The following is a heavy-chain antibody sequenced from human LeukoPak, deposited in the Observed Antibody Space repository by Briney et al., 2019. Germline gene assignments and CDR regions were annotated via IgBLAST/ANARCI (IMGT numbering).Heavy chain of an antibody. CDR1: GYTFTGYY. J-gene: IGHJ6*03. V-gene: IGHV1-2*02. D-gene: IGHD6-19*01. CDR2: INPNSGGT. CDR3: ARSSGPTQLNYYYYYMDV. Sequence: GASVKVSCKASGYTFTGYYMHWVRQAPGQGLEWMGWINPNSGGTNYAQKFQGRVTMTRDTSISTAYMELSRLRSDDTAVYYCARSSGPTQLNYYYYYMDVWGKGTTVTISS.